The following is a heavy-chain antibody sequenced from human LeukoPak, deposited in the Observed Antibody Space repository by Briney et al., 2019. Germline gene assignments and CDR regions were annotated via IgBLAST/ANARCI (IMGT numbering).Heavy chain of an antibody. Sequence: GGSLRLSCAASGFTFRIYAMSWVRQAPGKGLEWVSAFSGSGGSTYYADSVKGRFTISRDNSKNTLYLQMNSLRADDTAVYYCAKGDSYCGGDCYPDWGQGTLATVSS. V-gene: IGHV3-23*01. CDR2: FSGSGGST. J-gene: IGHJ4*02. D-gene: IGHD2-21*02. CDR3: AKGDSYCGGDCYPD. CDR1: GFTFRIYA.